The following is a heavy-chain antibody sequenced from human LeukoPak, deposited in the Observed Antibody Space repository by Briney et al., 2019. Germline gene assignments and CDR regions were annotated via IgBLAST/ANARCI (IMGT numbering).Heavy chain of an antibody. Sequence: GASVKVSCKASGYTFTSYGISWVRQAPGQGLEWMGWISAYNGNTNYAQKLQGRVTMTTDTSTSTAYMELRSLRSDDTAVYYCAVHRSLYSSSSPASWGQGTLVTVSS. J-gene: IGHJ4*02. CDR3: AVHRSLYSSSSPAS. CDR2: ISAYNGNT. CDR1: GYTFTSYG. V-gene: IGHV1-18*01. D-gene: IGHD6-6*01.